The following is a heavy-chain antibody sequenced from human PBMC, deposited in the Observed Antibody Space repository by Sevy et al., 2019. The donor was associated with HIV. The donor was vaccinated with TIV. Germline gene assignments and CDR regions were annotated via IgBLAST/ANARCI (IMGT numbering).Heavy chain of an antibody. CDR2: ITESDADI. CDR3: AKLGVRVATGGTDY. Sequence: GGSLRLSCVASGLTISDYVLYWVRQAPGKGLEWVSAITESDADITYADSVKGRFTVSRDNSKNTVYLRMGSLRAEDTAIYYCAKLGVRVATGGTDYWGQGTQVTVSS. V-gene: IGHV3-23*01. CDR1: GLTISDYV. J-gene: IGHJ4*02. D-gene: IGHD3-3*01.